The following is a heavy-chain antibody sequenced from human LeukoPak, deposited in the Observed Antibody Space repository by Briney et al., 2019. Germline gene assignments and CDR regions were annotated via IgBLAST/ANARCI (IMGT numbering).Heavy chain of an antibody. CDR2: ISGSGGST. CDR3: AKYGREQQLVLRIPFDY. J-gene: IGHJ4*02. D-gene: IGHD6-13*01. CDR1: GFTFSSYA. V-gene: IGHV3-23*01. Sequence: SGGSLRLSCAASGFTFSSYAMSWVRQAPGKGLEWVSAISGSGGSTYYADSVKGRFTISRDNSKNTLYLQMNSLRAEDTAVYYCAKYGREQQLVLRIPFDYWGQGTLVTVSS.